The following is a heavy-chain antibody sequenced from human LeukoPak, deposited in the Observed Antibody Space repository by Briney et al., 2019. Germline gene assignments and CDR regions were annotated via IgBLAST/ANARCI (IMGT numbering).Heavy chain of an antibody. D-gene: IGHD3-10*01. Sequence: GGSLRLSCADSGVTLGRYAVNWARQAPGRGLEWVSYISPSGDASVYAESVKGRFTISRDNSKNMVYLHLDSLRAEDTAKYYCVRKVYYYMDVWGNGTTVTVSS. CDR1: GVTLGRYA. J-gene: IGHJ6*04. CDR3: VRKVYYYMDV. V-gene: IGHV3-23*01. CDR2: ISPSGDAS.